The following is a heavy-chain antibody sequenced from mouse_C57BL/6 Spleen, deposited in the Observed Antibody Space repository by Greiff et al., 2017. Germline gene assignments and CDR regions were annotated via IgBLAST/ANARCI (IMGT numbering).Heavy chain of an antibody. CDR1: GYTFTSYW. V-gene: IGHV1-64*01. CDR2: IYPNSGST. CDR3: APSSVDRGYAMGG. D-gene: IGHD1-1*01. Sequence: QVQLQQPGAELVKPGASVKLSCKASGYTFTSYWMHWVKQRPGQGLEWIGMIYPNSGSTNYNEKFKSKATLTVDNSASTAYMHLSSLTSEDSAVYSCAPSSVDRGYAMGGWGHGASVSVAS. J-gene: IGHJ4*01.